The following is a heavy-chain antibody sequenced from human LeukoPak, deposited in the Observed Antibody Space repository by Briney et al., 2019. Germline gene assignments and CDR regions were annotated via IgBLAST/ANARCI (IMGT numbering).Heavy chain of an antibody. CDR3: ARNDRGRPADY. J-gene: IGHJ4*02. CDR2: MHYSGTT. Sequence: PWETLSLTCNVSGGSISNSPYYWGWIRQPPGKGLEWIGSMHYSGTTYHNPSPRSRVTISVDTSKNQFSLRLISVTAADTAVYYCARNDRGRPADYWGQGTLVTVSS. D-gene: IGHD1-26*01. V-gene: IGHV4-39*01. CDR1: GGSISNSPYY.